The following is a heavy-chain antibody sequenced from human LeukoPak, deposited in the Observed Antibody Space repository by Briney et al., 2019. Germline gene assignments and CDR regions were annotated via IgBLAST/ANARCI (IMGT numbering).Heavy chain of an antibody. D-gene: IGHD3-22*01. CDR1: GFTFSSYA. Sequence: GGSLRLSCAASGFTFSSYAMSWVRQAPGKGLEWVSAISGSGGSTYYADSVKGRFTISRDNSKNTLYLQMNSLRAEDTAVYYCAKDHDSGGYYYYGNRNGFDYWGQGTLVTVSS. V-gene: IGHV3-23*01. CDR3: AKDHDSGGYYYYGNRNGFDY. CDR2: ISGSGGST. J-gene: IGHJ4*02.